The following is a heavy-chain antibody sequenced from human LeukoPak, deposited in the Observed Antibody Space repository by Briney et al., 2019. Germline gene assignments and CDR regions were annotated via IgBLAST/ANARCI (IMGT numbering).Heavy chain of an antibody. Sequence: GGSLRLSCAASGFTFSSYGLNWVRQAPGKGLEWVSTISSGGHIYYETSEKGRFTIARDNAKNSLYLQMNGLRAEDTAVYYCARDQDGGKYYYESSGYSHWGQGILVTVSS. CDR2: ISSGGHI. CDR3: ARDQDGGKYYYESSGYSH. CDR1: GFTFSSYG. D-gene: IGHD3-22*01. V-gene: IGHV3-21*01. J-gene: IGHJ4*02.